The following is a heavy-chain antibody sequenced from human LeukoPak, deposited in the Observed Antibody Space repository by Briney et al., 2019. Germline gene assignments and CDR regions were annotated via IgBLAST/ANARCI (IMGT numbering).Heavy chain of an antibody. J-gene: IGHJ1*01. V-gene: IGHV3-48*03. D-gene: IGHD2-2*01. CDR3: AKASRNCSRTSCYEYFQH. CDR1: GFTFSSYE. CDR2: ISSSGSTI. Sequence: GGSLRLSCAASGFTFSSYEMNWVRQAPGKGLEWVSYISSSGSTIYYADSVKGRFTISRDNAKNSLYLQMNSLRAEDTAVYYCAKASRNCSRTSCYEYFQHWGQGTLVTVSS.